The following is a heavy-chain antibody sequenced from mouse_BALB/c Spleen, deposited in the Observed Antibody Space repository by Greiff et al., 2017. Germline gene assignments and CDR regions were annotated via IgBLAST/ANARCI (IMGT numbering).Heavy chain of an antibody. J-gene: IGHJ1*01. D-gene: IGHD1-1*01. V-gene: IGHV14-1*02. CDR2: IDPENGNT. Sequence: VQLKESGAELVRPGALVKLSCKASGFNIKDYYMHWVKQRPEQGLEWIGWIDPENGNTIYDPKFQGKASITADTSSNTAYLQLSSLTSEDTAVYYCARITTVRYWYFDVWGAGTTVTVSS. CDR3: ARITTVRYWYFDV. CDR1: GFNIKDYY.